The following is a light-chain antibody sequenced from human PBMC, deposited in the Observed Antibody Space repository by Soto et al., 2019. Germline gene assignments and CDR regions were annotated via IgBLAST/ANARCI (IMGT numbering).Light chain of an antibody. CDR1: QSVSSD. CDR3: QQYNNWPRT. Sequence: EIVMTQSPATLSVSLGERATLSCRASQSVSSDLAWYHQKPGQAPRLLIYGASTRATGIPARFSGSGSGTEFTLTINRLQSEDFAVYYCQQYNNWPRTFGQGTKVDI. V-gene: IGKV3-15*01. J-gene: IGKJ1*01. CDR2: GAS.